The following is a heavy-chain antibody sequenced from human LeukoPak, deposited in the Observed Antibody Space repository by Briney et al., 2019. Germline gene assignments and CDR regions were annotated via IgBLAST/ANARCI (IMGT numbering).Heavy chain of an antibody. CDR1: GFTFDDYA. D-gene: IGHD6-19*01. CDR3: AKQGLVAGTGFDY. CDR2: ISWNSGSI. V-gene: IGHV3-9*01. J-gene: IGHJ4*02. Sequence: GRSLRLSCAASGFTFDDYAMHWVRQAPGKSLEWVSGISWNSGSIGYADSVKGRFTISRDNAKNSLYLQMNSLRAEDTALYYCAKQGLVAGTGFDYWGQGTLVTVSS.